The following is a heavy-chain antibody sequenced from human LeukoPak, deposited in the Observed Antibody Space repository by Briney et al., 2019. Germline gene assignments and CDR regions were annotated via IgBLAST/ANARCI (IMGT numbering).Heavy chain of an antibody. V-gene: IGHV4-38-2*02. CDR2: IYHSGST. D-gene: IGHD5-12*01. J-gene: IGHJ4*02. CDR3: ARGDIVATIFDY. CDR1: GYSISSGYY. Sequence: SETLSLTCTVSGYSISSGYYWGWIGQPPGKGLEWIGSIYHSGSTYYNPSLKSRVTISVDTSKNQFSLKLSSVTAADTAVYYCARGDIVATIFDYWGQGTLVTVSA.